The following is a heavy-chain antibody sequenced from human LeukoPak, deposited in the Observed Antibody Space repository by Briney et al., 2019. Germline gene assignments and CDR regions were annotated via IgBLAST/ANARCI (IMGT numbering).Heavy chain of an antibody. CDR1: GGSISSSSYY. CDR2: IYYSGST. CDR3: AKMDGYRHLFDY. V-gene: IGHV4-39*01. D-gene: IGHD5-18*01. Sequence: PSETLSLTCTVSGGSISSSSYYWGWIRQPPGKGLEWIGSIYYSGSTYYNPSLKSRVTISVDTSKNQFSLKLSSVTAADTAVYYCAKMDGYRHLFDYWGQGTLVTDSS. J-gene: IGHJ4*02.